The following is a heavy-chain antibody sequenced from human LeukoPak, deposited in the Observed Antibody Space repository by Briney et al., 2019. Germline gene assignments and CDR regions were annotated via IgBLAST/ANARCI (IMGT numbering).Heavy chain of an antibody. D-gene: IGHD6-13*01. CDR2: INPNGGST. CDR1: GYTFTSHY. Sequence: GASVKLSCKASGYTFTSHYMHWVRQAPGQGLEWMGIINPNGGSTNYAQKFQGRVTMTRDPSTSTAYMELSRLRSDDTAVYYCEVEQLVGYFDYWGQGTLVTVSS. CDR3: EVEQLVGYFDY. J-gene: IGHJ4*02. V-gene: IGHV1-46*01.